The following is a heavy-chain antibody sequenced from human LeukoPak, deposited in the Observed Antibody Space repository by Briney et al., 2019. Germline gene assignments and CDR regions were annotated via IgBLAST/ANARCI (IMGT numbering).Heavy chain of an antibody. D-gene: IGHD6-6*01. CDR1: GGSISNYY. CDR2: IYYSGST. V-gene: IGHV4-59*01. CDR3: ARGHSSSSPFGY. Sequence: SETLSLTCTVSGGSISNYYWSWIRQPPGKGLEWIGYIYYSGSTNYNPSLKSRVTISVDTSKNQFSLKLSSVTAADTAVYYCARGHSSSSPFGYWGQGTLVTVSS. J-gene: IGHJ4*02.